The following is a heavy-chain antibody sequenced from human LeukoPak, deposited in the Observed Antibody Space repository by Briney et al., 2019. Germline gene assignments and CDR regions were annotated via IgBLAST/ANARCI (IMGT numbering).Heavy chain of an antibody. Sequence: SETLALTCDVSGGSISNTNWWSWVRQPPGKGLEWIGEIHRSGSPNYNPSLQSRVTISIDRSRNQIALELSSVTAADTAVYYCAREILGGFNPGAYWGQGTLVTVSS. V-gene: IGHV4/OR15-8*01. J-gene: IGHJ4*02. D-gene: IGHD1-14*01. CDR1: GGSISNTNW. CDR2: IHRSGSP. CDR3: AREILGGFNPGAY.